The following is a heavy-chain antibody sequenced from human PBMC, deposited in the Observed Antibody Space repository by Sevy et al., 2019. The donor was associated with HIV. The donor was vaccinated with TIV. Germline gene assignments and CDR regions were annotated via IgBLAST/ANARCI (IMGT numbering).Heavy chain of an antibody. CDR2: ISGYNGNT. CDR1: GYMITSYG. CDR3: ARRSAAGGLPFDY. J-gene: IGHJ4*02. D-gene: IGHD2-15*01. V-gene: IGHV1-18*01. Sequence: ASVKVSCKTSGYMITSYGINWVRQAPGQGLEWMGLISGYNGNTKYAQNFEGRVTMTIDTSTSTAYMELRSLRSDDTAVYFCARRSAAGGLPFDYWGQGTLVTVSS.